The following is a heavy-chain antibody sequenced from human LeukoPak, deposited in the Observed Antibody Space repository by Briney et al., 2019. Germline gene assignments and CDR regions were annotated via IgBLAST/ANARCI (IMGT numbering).Heavy chain of an antibody. J-gene: IGHJ4*02. CDR2: IISDGSSA. CDR1: GFTFKDYW. CDR3: AKYAPPTTVGTRFFDY. Sequence: SGGSLRLSCAASGFTFKDYWMHWVRQVPGKGLVWVARIISDGSSASYADSVKGRFTMSRDNAKNTVYLQMNSLRAEDTAVYYCAKYAPPTTVGTRFFDYWGQGTLVTVSS. D-gene: IGHD4-23*01. V-gene: IGHV3-74*01.